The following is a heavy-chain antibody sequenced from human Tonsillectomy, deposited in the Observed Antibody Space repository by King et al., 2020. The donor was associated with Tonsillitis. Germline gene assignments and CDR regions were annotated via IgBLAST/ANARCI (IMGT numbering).Heavy chain of an antibody. J-gene: IGHJ4*02. D-gene: IGHD1-1*01. CDR1: GGSMGTYY. CDR3: ARDYKGVLDS. Sequence: QLQESGPGLVKPSETLSLTCTVSGGSMGTYYWSWIRQPPGKRLEWIGYISYSGNTNYNPSLKSRLTISLDTSKNHFSLALSSVTAADTGVYYCARDYKGVLDSWGQGILVTVSS. V-gene: IGHV4-59*01. CDR2: ISYSGNT.